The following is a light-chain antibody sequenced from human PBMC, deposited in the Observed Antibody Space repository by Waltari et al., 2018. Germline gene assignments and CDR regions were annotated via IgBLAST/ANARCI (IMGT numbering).Light chain of an antibody. CDR1: QSVLYTSNNKNN. CDR2: WAS. CDR3: QQYLTTPLT. J-gene: IGKJ5*01. V-gene: IGKV4-1*01. Sequence: DIVMTQSPDSLAVSLGERVTIDCKSSQSVLYTSNNKNNLAWYPQRPGQPPKLRIYWASTRESGVPARCSGSGSGTDFPLPISSLQAEDVAVYFCQQYLTTPLTFGQGTRLEIK.